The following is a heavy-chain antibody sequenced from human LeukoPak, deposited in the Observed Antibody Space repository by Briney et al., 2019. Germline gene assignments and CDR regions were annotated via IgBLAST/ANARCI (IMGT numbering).Heavy chain of an antibody. J-gene: IGHJ6*02. CDR3: ARVHVSGWHPVSIPLGPHYYYYYGMDV. Sequence: SVKVSCKASGGTFSSYAISWVRQAPGQGLEWMGGIIPIFGTANYAQKFQGRVTITADESTSTACMELGSLRSEDTAVYYCARVHVSGWHPVSIPLGPHYYYYYGMDVWGQGTTVTVSS. CDR1: GGTFSSYA. V-gene: IGHV1-69*01. CDR2: IIPIFGTA. D-gene: IGHD6-19*01.